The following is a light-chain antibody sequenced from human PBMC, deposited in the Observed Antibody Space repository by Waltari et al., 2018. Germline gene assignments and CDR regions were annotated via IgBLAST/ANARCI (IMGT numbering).Light chain of an antibody. CDR2: AAS. CDR1: QTISSY. CDR3: QQSDITWT. J-gene: IGKJ1*01. Sequence: DIQMTKSPSHLSASVGDRGIITCRASQTISSYLNWYQQKPGEAPKLLIYAASSLQIGVPSRFSRSGSGTDCTLTISSLQPEDFATYYCQQSDITWTFGQGTKVEIK. V-gene: IGKV1-39*01.